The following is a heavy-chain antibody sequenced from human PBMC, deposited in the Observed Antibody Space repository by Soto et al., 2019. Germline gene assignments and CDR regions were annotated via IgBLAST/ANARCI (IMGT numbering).Heavy chain of an antibody. D-gene: IGHD3-22*01. CDR2: ISYDGSNK. J-gene: IGHJ4*02. V-gene: IGHV3-30-3*01. CDR1: GFTFSSYA. CDR3: ARASYYDSSAPSDY. Sequence: GGSLRLSCAASGFTFSSYAMHWVRQAPGKGLEWVAVISYDGSNKYYADSVKGRFTISRDNSKNTLYLQMNSLRAEDTAVYYCARASYYDSSAPSDYWGQGTLVTVSS.